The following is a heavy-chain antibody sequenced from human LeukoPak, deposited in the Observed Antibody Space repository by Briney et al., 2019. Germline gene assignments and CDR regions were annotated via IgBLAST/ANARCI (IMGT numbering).Heavy chain of an antibody. V-gene: IGHV4-59*08. J-gene: IGHJ4*02. CDR3: ARHVRGSYKFFDY. Sequence: SETLSLTCTVSGGSTSSYYWSWIRQPPGKGLEWIGYIYYSGSTNYNPSLKSRVTISVDTSKNQFSLKLSSVTAADTAVYYCARHVRGSYKFFDYWGQGTLVTVSS. D-gene: IGHD1-26*01. CDR1: GGSTSSYY. CDR2: IYYSGST.